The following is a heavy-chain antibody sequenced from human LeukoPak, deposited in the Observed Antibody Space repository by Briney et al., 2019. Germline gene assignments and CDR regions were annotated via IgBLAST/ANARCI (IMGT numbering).Heavy chain of an antibody. V-gene: IGHV3-48*04. CDR3: ARGPRYGDYYHGFDY. D-gene: IGHD4-17*01. Sequence: GGSLRLSCAASGFTFSSYSMNWVRQAPGKGLEWVSYISSSSSTIYYADSVKGRFTISRDNAKNSLYLQMNSLRAEDTAVYYCARGPRYGDYYHGFDYWGQGTLVTVPS. CDR2: ISSSSSTI. J-gene: IGHJ4*02. CDR1: GFTFSSYS.